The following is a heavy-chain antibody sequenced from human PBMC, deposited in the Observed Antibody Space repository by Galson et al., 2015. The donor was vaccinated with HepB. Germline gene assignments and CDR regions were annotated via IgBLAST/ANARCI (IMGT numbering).Heavy chain of an antibody. V-gene: IGHV2-70*04. CDR1: GFSLSTTETR. CDR2: IDWDDDK. Sequence: PALVKPTQTLTLTCTFSGFSLSTTETRVSWIRQPPGKALEWLARIDWDDDKFYSTSLKTRLTISKDTSKNQVVLTMTNMDPVDAATYYCARSGYSSGWYPWYFDLWCRGTLVTVSS. J-gene: IGHJ2*01. D-gene: IGHD6-19*01. CDR3: ARSGYSSGWYPWYFDL.